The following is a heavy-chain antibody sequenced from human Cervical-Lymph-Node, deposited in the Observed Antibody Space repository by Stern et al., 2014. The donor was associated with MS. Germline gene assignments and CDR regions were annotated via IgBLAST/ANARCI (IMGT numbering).Heavy chain of an antibody. D-gene: IGHD4-11*01. CDR1: GGSITNRDY. J-gene: IGHJ2*01. Sequence: QVQLQESGPGLVKPSETLSLTCTVSGGSITNRDYWGWIRQSPGKGLEWIGSVYYSGITYYRPSLKRRATISIDTSRNQFFLRLNSVTATDTAVYFCARGVTAVTNYVPNWCFDLWGRGTLVTVSS. CDR2: VYYSGIT. V-gene: IGHV4-39*02. CDR3: ARGVTAVTNYVPNWCFDL.